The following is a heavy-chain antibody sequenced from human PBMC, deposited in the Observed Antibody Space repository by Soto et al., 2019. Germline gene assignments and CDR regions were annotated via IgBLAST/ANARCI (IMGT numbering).Heavy chain of an antibody. CDR1: GGSISSGDYY. CDR3: ARLYCSGGSCYYYYGMDV. CDR2: IYYSGST. Sequence: QVQLQESGPGLVKPSQTLSLTCTVSGGSISSGDYYWSWIRQPPGKGLEWIGYIYYSGSTYYNPSLTSRVTCSVDTSKNQFSLKLSSVTAADTAVYYCARLYCSGGSCYYYYGMDVWGQGTTVTVSS. V-gene: IGHV4-30-4*01. J-gene: IGHJ6*02. D-gene: IGHD2-15*01.